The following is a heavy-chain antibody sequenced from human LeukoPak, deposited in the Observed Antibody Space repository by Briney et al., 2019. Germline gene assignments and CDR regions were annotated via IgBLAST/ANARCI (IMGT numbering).Heavy chain of an antibody. J-gene: IGHJ4*02. CDR1: GFTFSSYA. CDR3: HGSTVLVDY. V-gene: IGHV3-30*04. Sequence: PGGSLRLSCAASGFTFSSYAMHWVRQAPGKGLEWVAVISYDGSNKYYADSVKGRFTISRDNSKNTLYLQMNSLRAEDTAVYYCHGSTVLVDYWGQGTLVTVSS. D-gene: IGHD3-10*01. CDR2: ISYDGSNK.